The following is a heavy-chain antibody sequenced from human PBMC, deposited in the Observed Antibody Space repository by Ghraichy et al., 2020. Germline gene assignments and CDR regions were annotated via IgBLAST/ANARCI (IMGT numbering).Heavy chain of an antibody. V-gene: IGHV3-7*01. CDR1: GFSISRYW. CDR2: IHPDGSET. CDR3: AREPWSFDM. Sequence: LSLTCAASGFSISRYWMSWVRQTPGGGLEWVANIHPDGSETYYVDSVKGRFTISRDNGKNTLYLQMDSLRVEDTAVYYCAREPWSFDMWGQGTMVTVS. J-gene: IGHJ3*02.